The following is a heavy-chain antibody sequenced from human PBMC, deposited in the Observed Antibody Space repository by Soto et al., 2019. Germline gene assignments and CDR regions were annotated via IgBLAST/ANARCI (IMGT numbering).Heavy chain of an antibody. V-gene: IGHV1-69*01. CDR1: GGTCSSYG. Sequence: QVQLVQSGAEVKKPGSSVKVSCKASGGTCSSYGVSWVRQAPGQGLEWMGGIIPAFRKANYAQKFQGRVTITADESTSTAYMELSSLRSEDTTVYYCARDRRIAAAGSGGNWLDPWGQGTLVTVSS. CDR2: IIPAFRKA. J-gene: IGHJ5*02. CDR3: ARDRRIAAAGSGGNWLDP. D-gene: IGHD6-13*01.